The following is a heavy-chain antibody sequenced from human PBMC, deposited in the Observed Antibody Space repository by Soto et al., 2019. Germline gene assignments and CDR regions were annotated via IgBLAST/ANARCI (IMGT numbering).Heavy chain of an antibody. V-gene: IGHV4-34*01. D-gene: IGHD3-10*01. CDR3: ARKGERGSGSQWIRYYYYGMDV. Sequence: SETLSLTCAVYGGSFSGYYWSWIRQPPGKGLEWIGEINHSGSTNYNPSLKSRVTISVDTSKNQFSLKLSSVTAADTAVYYCARKGERGSGSQWIRYYYYGMDVWGQGTTVTVSS. J-gene: IGHJ6*02. CDR1: GGSFSGYY. CDR2: INHSGST.